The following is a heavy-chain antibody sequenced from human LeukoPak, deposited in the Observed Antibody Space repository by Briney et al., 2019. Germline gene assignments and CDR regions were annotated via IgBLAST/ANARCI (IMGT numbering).Heavy chain of an antibody. Sequence: SETLSLTCTVSGGSISSSSHYWGWIRQPPGKGLEWIGSIYNSGSTYYNPSLKSRVTISVDTSKNQFSLKLSSVTAADTAVYYCARRGYSSSYYYYYMDVWGKGTTVTVSS. CDR2: IYNSGST. CDR1: GGSISSSSHY. D-gene: IGHD5-18*01. V-gene: IGHV4-39*01. CDR3: ARRGYSSSYYYYYMDV. J-gene: IGHJ6*03.